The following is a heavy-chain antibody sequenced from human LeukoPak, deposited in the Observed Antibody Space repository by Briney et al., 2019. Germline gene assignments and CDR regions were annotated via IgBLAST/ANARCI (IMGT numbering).Heavy chain of an antibody. D-gene: IGHD5-18*01. CDR1: GFTFRSCA. V-gene: IGHV3-23*01. J-gene: IGHJ4*02. CDR3: TGRDTGMDYYDF. CDR2: ISTSDAT. Sequence: GGSLRLSCAASGFTFRSCAMSWVRQAPGKGLDWVSTISTSDATYYADSVKGRFIISRDVSKDTLYLQMNSLRAEDTAVYYCTGRDTGMDYYDFWGQGALVTVSS.